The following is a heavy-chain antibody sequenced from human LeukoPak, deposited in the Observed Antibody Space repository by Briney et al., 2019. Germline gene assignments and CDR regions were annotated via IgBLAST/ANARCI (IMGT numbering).Heavy chain of an antibody. Sequence: SETLSLTCTVSGGSISSYFWSWIRQPPGKGLEWIGYIYYRGRTKYNPSLQSRVTISVDTSRNQFSLRLSSVTAADTAVYYCARQSDDLGYFQHWGQGTLVTVSS. CDR3: ARQSDDLGYFQH. CDR1: GGSISSYF. J-gene: IGHJ1*01. D-gene: IGHD3-16*01. V-gene: IGHV4-59*08. CDR2: IYYRGRT.